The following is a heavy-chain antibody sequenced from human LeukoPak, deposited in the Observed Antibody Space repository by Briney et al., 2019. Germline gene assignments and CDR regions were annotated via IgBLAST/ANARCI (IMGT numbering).Heavy chain of an antibody. D-gene: IGHD6-13*01. J-gene: IGHJ4*02. CDR3: VRGAYSSSWLNFDY. CDR2: ISYDGSSK. V-gene: IGHV3-30*03. CDR1: GFTFSSTG. Sequence: GGSLRLSCTASGFTFSSTGMHWVRQAPGKGLDWVASISYDGSSKKYVDSVKGRFTISRDNSKNTLYLQMNSLRAEDTAVYYCVRGAYSSSWLNFDYWGQGTLVTVSS.